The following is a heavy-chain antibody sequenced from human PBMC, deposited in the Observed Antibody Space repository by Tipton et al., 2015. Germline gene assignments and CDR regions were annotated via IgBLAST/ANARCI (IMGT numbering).Heavy chain of an antibody. Sequence: GSLRLSCAASGFTFSDYYMSWIRQAPGKGLEWVSYISSSGSTKYYADSVKGRFTISRDNAKNSLNLQMNSLRAEDTAVYFCARERYSSGWYSDYWGQGALVTVSS. CDR3: ARERYSSGWYSDY. CDR2: ISSSGSTK. D-gene: IGHD6-19*01. J-gene: IGHJ4*02. V-gene: IGHV3-11*01. CDR1: GFTFSDYY.